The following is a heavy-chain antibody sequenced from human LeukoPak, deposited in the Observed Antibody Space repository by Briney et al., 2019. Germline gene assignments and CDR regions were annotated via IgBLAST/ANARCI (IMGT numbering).Heavy chain of an antibody. Sequence: GGSLRLSCAASGFTFSSYWMSWVRQAPGKGLGWVANIKQDGSEKYYVDSVKGRFTISRDNAKNSLYLQMNSLRAEDTAVYYCAREKTTVTTPWFDPWGQGTLVTVSS. D-gene: IGHD4-17*01. CDR1: GFTFSSYW. CDR2: IKQDGSEK. V-gene: IGHV3-7*01. CDR3: AREKTTVTTPWFDP. J-gene: IGHJ5*02.